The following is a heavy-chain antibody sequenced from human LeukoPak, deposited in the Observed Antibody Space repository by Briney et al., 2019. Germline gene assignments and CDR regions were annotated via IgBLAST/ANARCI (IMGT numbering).Heavy chain of an antibody. Sequence: ASMKVSCKASGYSFTGHYMHWVRQAPGQGLEWMGIINPSGGRTTYAQKFQGRVTMTRDTSTSAVYMELSSLRSEDTAVYYCARDYDILTGYYSFDYWGQGTLVTVSS. V-gene: IGHV1-46*01. CDR2: INPSGGRT. CDR3: ARDYDILTGYYSFDY. D-gene: IGHD3-9*01. J-gene: IGHJ4*02. CDR1: GYSFTGHY.